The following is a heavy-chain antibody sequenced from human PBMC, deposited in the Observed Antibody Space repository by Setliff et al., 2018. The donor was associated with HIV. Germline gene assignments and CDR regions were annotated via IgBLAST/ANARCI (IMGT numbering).Heavy chain of an antibody. V-gene: IGHV5-51*01. CDR2: IHPGDSNT. Sequence: GESLKISCKGSGYSFTNYWIGWVRQMPGKGLEWMGIIHPGDSNTRYSPSFQGQVTISADKSISAAYLQWSSLKASDTAMYYCARLPGTWLQSLWERAPYYFDYWGPGTLVTSPQ. D-gene: IGHD5-12*01. J-gene: IGHJ4*02. CDR1: GYSFTNYW. CDR3: ARLPGTWLQSLWERAPYYFDY.